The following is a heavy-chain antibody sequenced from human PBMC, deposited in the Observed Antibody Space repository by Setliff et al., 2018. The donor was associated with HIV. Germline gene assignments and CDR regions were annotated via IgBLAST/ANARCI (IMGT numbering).Heavy chain of an antibody. J-gene: IGHJ2*01. D-gene: IGHD3-10*01. V-gene: IGHV4-34*01. Sequence: ASETLSLTCAVYGGSLSGYYWSWVRQSPGRGLEWIGEINQSGNTNFNPSLKSRLIIPVDTSKSQFSLKLTSVTAADTALYYCAREGGQGYSGSGSFYHRKLDLWGRGALVTVSS. CDR2: INQSGNT. CDR3: AREGGQGYSGSGSFYHRKLDL. CDR1: GGSLSGYY.